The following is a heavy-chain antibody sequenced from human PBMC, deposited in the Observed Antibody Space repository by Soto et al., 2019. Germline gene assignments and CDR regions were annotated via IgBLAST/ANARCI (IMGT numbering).Heavy chain of an antibody. J-gene: IGHJ6*02. CDR2: ISYDGSNK. V-gene: IGHV3-30*18. CDR1: GFTFSSYG. CDR3: AKAQGERYCSSTSCYEAYYYYYGMDV. D-gene: IGHD2-2*01. Sequence: LRLSCAASGFTFSSYGMHWVRQAPGKGLEWVAVISYDGSNKYYADSVKGRFTISRDNSKNTLYLQMNSLRAEDTAVYYCAKAQGERYCSSTSCYEAYYYYYGMDVWGQGTTVTVSS.